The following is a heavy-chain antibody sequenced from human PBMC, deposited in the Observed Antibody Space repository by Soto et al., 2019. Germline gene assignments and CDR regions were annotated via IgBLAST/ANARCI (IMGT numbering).Heavy chain of an antibody. D-gene: IGHD3-10*01. J-gene: IGHJ4*02. Sequence: QVQLQESGPGLVKPSQTLSLTCTVSGGSISSGGYYWSGIRQHPGKGLEWVAYIYDSWSTYYNQSLKSRVTKSVDTSKNQFSLKLSSVTAADTAVYYCARVPMVRAAVDYWGQGTLVTVSS. CDR1: GGSISSGGYY. CDR3: ARVPMVRAAVDY. CDR2: IYDSWST. V-gene: IGHV4-31*03.